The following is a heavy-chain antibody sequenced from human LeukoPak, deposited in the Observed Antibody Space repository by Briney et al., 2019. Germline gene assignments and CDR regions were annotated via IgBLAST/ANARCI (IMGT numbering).Heavy chain of an antibody. CDR1: GFTFSSYW. D-gene: IGHD6-13*01. J-gene: IGHJ6*03. CDR3: ARVAAAWHYYYYYYMDV. Sequence: SGGSLRLSCAASGFTFSSYWMHWVRQAPGKGLVWVSRINSDGSSTSYADSVKGRFTISRDNAKNTLYLQMNSLRAEDTAVYYCARVAAAWHYYYYYYMDVWGKGTTVTISS. CDR2: INSDGSST. V-gene: IGHV3-74*01.